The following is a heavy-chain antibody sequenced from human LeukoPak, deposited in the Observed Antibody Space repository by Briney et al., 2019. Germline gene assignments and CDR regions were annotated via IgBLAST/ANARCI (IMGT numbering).Heavy chain of an antibody. CDR3: ARTTVTLFDL. D-gene: IGHD4-17*01. Sequence: SETLSLTCAVSGGSISSGGYSWSWIRQPPGKGLEWTGYIYHSGSTYYNPSLKSRVTISVDRSKNQFSLKLSSVTAADTAVYYCARTTVTLFDLWGRGTLVTVSS. J-gene: IGHJ2*01. V-gene: IGHV4-30-2*01. CDR1: GGSISSGGYS. CDR2: IYHSGST.